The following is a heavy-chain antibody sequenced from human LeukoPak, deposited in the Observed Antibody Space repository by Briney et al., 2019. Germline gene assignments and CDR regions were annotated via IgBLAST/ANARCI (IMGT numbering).Heavy chain of an antibody. CDR3: ARAYYDFWSGYGMDV. Sequence: SVKVSCKASGYTFTGYYMHWVRQAPGQGLEWMGRIIPILGIANYAQKFQGRATITADKSTSTAYMELSSLRSEDTAVYYCARAYYDFWSGYGMDVWGQGTTVTVSS. J-gene: IGHJ6*02. V-gene: IGHV1-69*04. CDR2: IIPILGIA. D-gene: IGHD3-3*01. CDR1: GYTFTGYY.